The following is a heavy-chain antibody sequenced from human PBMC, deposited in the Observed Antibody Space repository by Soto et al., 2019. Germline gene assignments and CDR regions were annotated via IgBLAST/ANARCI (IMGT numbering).Heavy chain of an antibody. D-gene: IGHD6-19*01. CDR1: GYTFTSYA. CDR2: INAGNGNT. Sequence: ASMKVSCKASGYTFTSYAMPWGRPAPGQRLEWMGWINAGNGNTKYSQKFQGRVTITRDTSASTAYMELSSLRSEDTAVYYCARAVAVDDDFDYCGQGTLVTVSS. V-gene: IGHV1-3*01. CDR3: ARAVAVDDDFDY. J-gene: IGHJ4*02.